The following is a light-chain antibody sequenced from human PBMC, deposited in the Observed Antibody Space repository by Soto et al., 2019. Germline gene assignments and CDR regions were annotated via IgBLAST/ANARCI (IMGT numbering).Light chain of an antibody. CDR1: QSISSW. Sequence: DIQLTQSPSPLSASVGYRVTITCRASQSISSWLAWYQQKPGKAPKLLIYQASSLQSGVPSRFSGSGSETEFTLTISSLLPDDFATYFCQQYKSYFRTFGQGTKVDIK. J-gene: IGKJ1*01. V-gene: IGKV1-5*03. CDR2: QAS. CDR3: QQYKSYFRT.